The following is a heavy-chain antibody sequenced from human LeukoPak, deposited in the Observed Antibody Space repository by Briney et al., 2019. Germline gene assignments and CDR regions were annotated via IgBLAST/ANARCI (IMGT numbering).Heavy chain of an antibody. Sequence: PGRSLRLSCAASGFTFSNYGMHWVRQVPGKGLEWVTAIWFDGIRKYYADSVKGRLTISRDNSKNTLYLQMNSLRAEDTAVYYCARDLVQLWSKDYWGQGTLVTVSS. D-gene: IGHD5-18*01. V-gene: IGHV3-33*01. CDR2: IWFDGIRK. J-gene: IGHJ4*02. CDR3: ARDLVQLWSKDY. CDR1: GFTFSNYG.